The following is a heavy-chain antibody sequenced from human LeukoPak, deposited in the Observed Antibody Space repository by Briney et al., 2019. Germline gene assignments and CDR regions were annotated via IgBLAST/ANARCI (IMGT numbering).Heavy chain of an antibody. CDR1: GGSISSYY. J-gene: IGHJ6*02. CDR3: ARPDYYYGMDI. V-gene: IGHV4-59*08. CDR2: IYYSGST. Sequence: SETLSLTCTVSGGSISSYYWSWIRQPPGKGLEWIGYIYYSGSTNYNPSLKSRATISVDTSKNQFSLKLSSVTAADTAVYYCARPDYYYGMDIWGQGTTVTVSS.